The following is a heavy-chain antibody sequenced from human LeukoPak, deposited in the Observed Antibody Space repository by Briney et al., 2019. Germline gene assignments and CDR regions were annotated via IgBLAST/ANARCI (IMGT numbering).Heavy chain of an antibody. CDR2: IHYSGST. J-gene: IGHJ6*03. Sequence: AETLSLPCTVSGRPISIYYWSWLRQPPGKALEWIGYIHYSGSTHYNPTLKSRVTISVDTSKNQFSLKLSSVTAADTAVYYCARGYYYGSGRSYDYYFYYMDGWGKGTTVTISS. CDR3: ARGYYYGSGRSYDYYFYYMDG. V-gene: IGHV4-59*12. CDR1: GRPISIYY. D-gene: IGHD3-10*01.